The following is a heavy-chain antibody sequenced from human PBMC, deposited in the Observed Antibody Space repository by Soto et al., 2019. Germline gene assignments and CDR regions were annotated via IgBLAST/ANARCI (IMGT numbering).Heavy chain of an antibody. J-gene: IGHJ4*02. CDR3: ANPPRY. Sequence: QVQLVQSGAEVKKPGSSVKVSCKASGGTFSSYTITWVRQAPGQGLEWLGRIIPILGIANYAQKFQGRVTMTADKSTSTAYMELSSLRSEDTAVYYCANPPRYWGQGILVTVSS. V-gene: IGHV1-69*02. CDR1: GGTFSSYT. CDR2: IIPILGIA.